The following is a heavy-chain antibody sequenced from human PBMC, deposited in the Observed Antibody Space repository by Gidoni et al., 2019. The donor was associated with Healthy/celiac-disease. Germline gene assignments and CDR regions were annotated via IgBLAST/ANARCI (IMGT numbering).Heavy chain of an antibody. CDR2: INHSGST. J-gene: IGHJ6*03. V-gene: IGHV4-34*01. CDR3: ARGRDIVVVPAAPQLVWKNYYYMDV. CDR1: GGSFSGYY. Sequence: QVQLQQWGAGLLKPSETLSLTCAVYGGSFSGYYWSWIRQPPGKGLEWIGEINHSGSTNYNPSLKSRVTISVDTSKNQFSLKLSSVTAADTAVYYCARGRDIVVVPAAPQLVWKNYYYMDVWGKGTTVTVSS. D-gene: IGHD2-2*01.